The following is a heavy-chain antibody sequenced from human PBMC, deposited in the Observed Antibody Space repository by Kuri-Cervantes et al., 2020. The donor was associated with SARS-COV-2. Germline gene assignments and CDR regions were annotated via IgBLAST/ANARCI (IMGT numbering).Heavy chain of an antibody. J-gene: IGHJ4*02. CDR2: IKEDGTEK. CDR3: ARDSPSSSSGWIFDY. CDR1: RFMFSCDR. D-gene: IGHD6-19*01. Sequence: LSLICAASRFMFSCDRMNWVRQAPGKGLNWVADIKEDGTEKFYVDSVRGRLTIPRDNAKNSLFLQMNSLRAEDTAVYYCARDSPSSSSGWIFDYWGQGTLVTVSS. V-gene: IGHV3-7*01.